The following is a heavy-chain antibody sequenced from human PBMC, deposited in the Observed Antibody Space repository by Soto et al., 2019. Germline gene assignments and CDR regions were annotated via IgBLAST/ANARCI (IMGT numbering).Heavy chain of an antibody. CDR3: AKPLSVVVVAASMDV. V-gene: IGHV3-23*01. CDR2: ISGSGGST. D-gene: IGHD2-15*01. J-gene: IGHJ6*03. Sequence: GGSLRLSCAASGFTFSSYAMSWVRQAPGKGLEWVSAISGSGGSTYYADSVKGRFTISRDNSKNTLYLQMNSLRAEDTAVYYCAKPLSVVVVAASMDVWGKGTTVTVSS. CDR1: GFTFSSYA.